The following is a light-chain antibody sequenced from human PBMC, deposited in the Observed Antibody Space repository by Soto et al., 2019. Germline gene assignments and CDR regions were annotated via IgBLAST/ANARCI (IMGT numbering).Light chain of an antibody. Sequence: QSALTQPPSASGSPGQSVTISCTGTSSDVGGYNFVSWYQQHPGKAPKLIIFEVSHRPSGVSDRFSASKSGNTASLTISGLQTEDEADYYCTSYTRTRNLLFGGGTKLTVL. V-gene: IGLV2-14*01. CDR3: TSYTRTRNLL. CDR1: SSDVGGYNF. CDR2: EVS. J-gene: IGLJ2*01.